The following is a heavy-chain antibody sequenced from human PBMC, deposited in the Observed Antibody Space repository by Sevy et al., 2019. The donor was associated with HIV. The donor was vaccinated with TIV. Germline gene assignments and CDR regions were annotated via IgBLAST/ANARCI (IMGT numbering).Heavy chain of an antibody. D-gene: IGHD3-16*01. J-gene: IGHJ4*02. CDR1: GFSFSSYG. CDR3: VKEGGGGGGDH. CDR2: IQYDGSNK. Sequence: GGSLRLFCAASGFSFSSYGMHWVRQAPGKGLEWMSYIQYDGSNKDYADSVKGRFTISRDNSKNTLYLQMNSLRVEDTAVFYCVKEGGGGGGDHWGQGTLVTVSS. V-gene: IGHV3-30*02.